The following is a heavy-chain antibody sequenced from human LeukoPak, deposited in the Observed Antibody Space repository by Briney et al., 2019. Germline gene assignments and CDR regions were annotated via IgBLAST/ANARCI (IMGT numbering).Heavy chain of an antibody. D-gene: IGHD3-22*01. CDR3: AKGTYPLYYDSSGYYRY. Sequence: SETLSLTCAVYGGSFSGYYWSWIRQPPGKGLEWIGEINHSGSTNYNPSLKSRVTISVDTSKNQFSLKLSSVTAADTAVYYCAKGTYPLYYDSSGYYRYWGQGTLVTVSS. J-gene: IGHJ4*02. V-gene: IGHV4-34*01. CDR1: GGSFSGYY. CDR2: INHSGST.